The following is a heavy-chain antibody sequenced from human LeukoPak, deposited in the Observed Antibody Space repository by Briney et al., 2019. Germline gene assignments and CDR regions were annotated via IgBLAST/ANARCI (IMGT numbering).Heavy chain of an antibody. Sequence: GGSLRLSCAASGFAFASYAMGWVRQPPGKGLEWVSTISESGSQTHYADSVQGRFAISRYNSNNTLHLQMNNLRAEDTAIYYCDGSDFWGQGTLVTVSS. J-gene: IGHJ4*02. CDR2: ISESGSQT. D-gene: IGHD3/OR15-3a*01. V-gene: IGHV3-23*01. CDR3: DGSDF. CDR1: GFAFASYA.